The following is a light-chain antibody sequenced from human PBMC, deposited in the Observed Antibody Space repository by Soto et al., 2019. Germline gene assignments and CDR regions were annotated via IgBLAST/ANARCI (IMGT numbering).Light chain of an antibody. J-gene: IGKJ4*01. CDR3: QQTYSLPLT. V-gene: IGKV1-39*01. Sequence: DIQMTQSPSSLSASVGDRVTITCRASQNINNYLNWYQQKPGKAPNLLIYDTSTLQSGVPSRFSGGGSGTDFTLTISSLQPEDFVTYYCQQTYSLPLTFGGGTKVEIK. CDR2: DTS. CDR1: QNINNY.